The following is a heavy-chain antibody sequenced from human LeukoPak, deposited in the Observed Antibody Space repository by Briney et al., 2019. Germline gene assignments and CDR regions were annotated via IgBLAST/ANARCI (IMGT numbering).Heavy chain of an antibody. D-gene: IGHD1-26*01. CDR2: VNDSGRT. J-gene: IGHJ5*02. Sequence: SESLSLTCALYIESFTNYYWLWIRQPPGEGLECFGEVNDSGRTNINPSLRSRVILSVDTSKTQFSLKLISVTAADTAVYYCARGQGATVPQVGKHWFDPWGQGTRVIVSS. CDR3: ARGQGATVPQVGKHWFDP. V-gene: IGHV4-34*01. CDR1: IESFTNYY.